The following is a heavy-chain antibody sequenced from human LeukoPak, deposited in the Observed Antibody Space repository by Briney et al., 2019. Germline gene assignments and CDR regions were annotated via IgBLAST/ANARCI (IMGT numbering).Heavy chain of an antibody. D-gene: IGHD1-26*01. V-gene: IGHV1-18*01. CDR1: GYIFTNHG. CDR3: ARWGPSPSDY. J-gene: IGHJ4*02. Sequence: ASVKVSCKASGYIFTNHGIAWVRQAPGQGLEYMGWISAYNGNTDYAQKFQGRVTMTTDTSTSTAYMELRGLRFDDTAVYYCARWGPSPSDYWGQGTLVTVSS. CDR2: ISAYNGNT.